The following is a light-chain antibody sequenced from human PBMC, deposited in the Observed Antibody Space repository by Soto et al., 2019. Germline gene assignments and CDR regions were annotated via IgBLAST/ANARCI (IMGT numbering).Light chain of an antibody. CDR1: QSLFSN. CDR2: GAS. Sequence: EIVMTQSPATLSVSPGERATLSCRASQSLFSNLAWYQQKPGQAPRLLIYGASIRATGIPASFSGSGSGTEFTLTISSLQPDDFATYYCQQYNSYSFGQGTKVDIK. J-gene: IGKJ1*01. CDR3: QQYNSYS. V-gene: IGKV3-15*01.